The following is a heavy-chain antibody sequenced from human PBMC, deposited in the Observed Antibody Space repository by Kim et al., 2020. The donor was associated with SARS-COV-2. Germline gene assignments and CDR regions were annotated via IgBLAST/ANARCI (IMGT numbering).Heavy chain of an antibody. CDR1: GFTFSSYG. D-gene: IGHD6-19*01. J-gene: IGHJ4*02. Sequence: GGSLRLSCAASGFTFSSYGMHWVRQAPGKGLEWVAVISYDGSNKYYADSVKGRFTISRDNSKNTLYLQMNSLRAEDTAVYYCAKDAQFDSSGWPYFDYWGQGTLVTVSS. CDR2: ISYDGSNK. CDR3: AKDAQFDSSGWPYFDY. V-gene: IGHV3-30*18.